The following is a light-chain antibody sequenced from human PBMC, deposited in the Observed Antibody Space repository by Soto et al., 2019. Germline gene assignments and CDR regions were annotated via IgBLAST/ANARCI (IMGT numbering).Light chain of an antibody. CDR3: QTWSTDIRV. CDR2: VNSDGSH. Sequence: QPVLTQSPSASASLGASDKLTCTLSSGHNSYAIAWHQQQPEKGPRYLMKVNSDGSHSKGDGISDRFSGSSSGAERYLAISSRQSEDEADYYCQTWSTDIRVFGGGTELTVL. J-gene: IGLJ3*02. CDR1: SGHNSYA. V-gene: IGLV4-69*01.